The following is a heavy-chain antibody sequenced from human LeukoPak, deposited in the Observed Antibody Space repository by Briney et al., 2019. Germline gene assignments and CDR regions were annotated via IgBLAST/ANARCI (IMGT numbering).Heavy chain of an antibody. CDR3: ARVGIAAALPDY. CDR1: GYTFTSYG. V-gene: IGHV1-8*02. D-gene: IGHD6-13*01. J-gene: IGHJ4*02. Sequence: ASVKVSCKASGYTFTSYGINWVRQATGQGLEWMGWMNPNSGNTGYAQKFQGRVTMTRNTSISTAYMELSSLRSEDTAVYYCARVGIAAALPDYWGQGTLVTVSS. CDR2: MNPNSGNT.